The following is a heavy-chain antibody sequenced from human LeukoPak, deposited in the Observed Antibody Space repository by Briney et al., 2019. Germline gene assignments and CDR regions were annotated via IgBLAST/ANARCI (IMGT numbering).Heavy chain of an antibody. CDR2: ISWNSGSI. Sequence: GGSLRLSCAAPGFTFDDYAMHWVRQAPGKGLEWVSGISWNSGSIGYADSVKGRFTISRDNAKNSLYLQMNSLRAEDTALYYCAREAGGYSYFDYWGQGTLVTVSS. J-gene: IGHJ4*02. D-gene: IGHD3-22*01. V-gene: IGHV3-9*01. CDR1: GFTFDDYA. CDR3: AREAGGYSYFDY.